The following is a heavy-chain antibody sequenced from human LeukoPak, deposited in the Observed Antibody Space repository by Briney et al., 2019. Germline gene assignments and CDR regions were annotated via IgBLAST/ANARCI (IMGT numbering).Heavy chain of an antibody. V-gene: IGHV3-23*01. J-gene: IGHJ4*02. Sequence: PGGSLRLSCAASGFTFSSYSMNWVRQAPGKGLEWVSGISGSGGVSGSGGGTYYADSVKGRFTISRDNSKNTLYLQMYSLRAEDTAVYYCARKGYFGDQPLDYWGQGTLVTVSS. D-gene: IGHD2-15*01. CDR1: GFTFSSYS. CDR3: ARKGYFGDQPLDY. CDR2: ISGSGGVSGSGGGT.